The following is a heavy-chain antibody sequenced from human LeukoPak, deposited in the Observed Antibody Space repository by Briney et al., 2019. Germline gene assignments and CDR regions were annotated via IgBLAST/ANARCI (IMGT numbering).Heavy chain of an antibody. CDR3: ARDSRSFDY. J-gene: IGHJ4*02. Sequence: SETLSLTCTVSGGSVSSYYWNWIRQPPGKGLEWIGYIYYSGSTNYNPSLKSRVTISVDTSKNQFSLKLSSVTAADTAVYYCARDSRSFDYWGQGTLVTVSS. CDR2: IYYSGST. CDR1: GGSVSSYY. V-gene: IGHV4-59*02.